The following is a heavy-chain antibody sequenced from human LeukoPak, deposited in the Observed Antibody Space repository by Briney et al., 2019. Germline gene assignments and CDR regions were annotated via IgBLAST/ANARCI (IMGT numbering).Heavy chain of an antibody. V-gene: IGHV3-23*01. CDR3: AKAAGRGYNYGDYFDY. Sequence: PGGSLRLSCAASGFTFSTYAMSWVRQAPGKGLEWVSGINADDFRTYYADSVKGRFTISRDNSKNTLYLQMNSLRAEDTAVYYCAKAAGRGYNYGDYFDYWGQGTLVTVSS. CDR2: INADDFRT. D-gene: IGHD5-18*01. J-gene: IGHJ4*02. CDR1: GFTFSTYA.